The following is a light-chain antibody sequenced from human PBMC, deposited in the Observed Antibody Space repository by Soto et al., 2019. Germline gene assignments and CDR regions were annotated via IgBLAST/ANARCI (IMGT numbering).Light chain of an antibody. V-gene: IGKV3-11*01. CDR2: DAS. CDR1: QSVSSY. J-gene: IGKJ2*01. Sequence: EIVLTQSPATLSLSPGERATLSCRASQSVSSYLAWYQQKPGQAPRLLIYDASNRATGIPARFXGSGXGTXXXXXXXXXXXEXFAVXXCQXRXNXPPYTXGQXTKLE. CDR3: QXRXNXPPYT.